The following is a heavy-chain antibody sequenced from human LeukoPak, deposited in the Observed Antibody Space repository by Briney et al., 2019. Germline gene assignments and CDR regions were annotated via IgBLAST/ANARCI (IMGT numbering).Heavy chain of an antibody. CDR2: INHSGST. J-gene: IGHJ4*02. Sequence: SETLSLTCAVYGGSFSGYYWSWIRQPPGKGLEWIGEINHSGSTNYNPSLKSRVTISVDTSKNQFSLKLSSVTAADTAVYYCARGGTTGAYYYDSSGYSAYFDYWGQGTLVTVSS. CDR1: GGSFSGYY. V-gene: IGHV4-34*01. D-gene: IGHD3-22*01. CDR3: ARGGTTGAYYYDSSGYSAYFDY.